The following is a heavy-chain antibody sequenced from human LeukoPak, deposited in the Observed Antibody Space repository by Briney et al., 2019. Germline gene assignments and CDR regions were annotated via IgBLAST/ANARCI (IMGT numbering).Heavy chain of an antibody. Sequence: GESLRLSCAASGFTFSNAWMSWVRQAPGKGLEGVGRIKSKTDGGTTDYAAPVKGRFTISRDDSKNTLYLQMNSLKTEDTAVYYCTTGYCSRTRCYYFDYWGQGTLVTVSS. CDR2: IKSKTDGGTT. V-gene: IGHV3-15*01. CDR1: GFTFSNAW. D-gene: IGHD2-2*01. J-gene: IGHJ4*02. CDR3: TTGYCSRTRCYYFDY.